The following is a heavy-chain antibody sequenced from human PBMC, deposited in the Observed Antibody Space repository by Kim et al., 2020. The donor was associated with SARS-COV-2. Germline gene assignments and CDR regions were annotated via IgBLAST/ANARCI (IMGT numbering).Heavy chain of an antibody. D-gene: IGHD2-15*01. CDR3: TTNTNRVLRMEV. J-gene: IGHJ6*02. V-gene: IGHV3-73*01. Sequence: YAEAVNGRFSIARDDSKNTAYLQMNSLKTEDTAVYFCTTNTNRVLRMEVWGPGTTGTVSS.